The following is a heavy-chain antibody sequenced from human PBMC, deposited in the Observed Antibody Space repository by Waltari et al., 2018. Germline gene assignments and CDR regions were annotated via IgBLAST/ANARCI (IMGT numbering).Heavy chain of an antibody. D-gene: IGHD2-2*01. CDR2: IKQDGSEK. V-gene: IGHV3-7*01. CDR3: ARDNGYQLDY. CDR1: GFTFSTYW. J-gene: IGHJ4*02. Sequence: EVQLVESGGGLVQPGGSLRVSCAASGFTFSTYWMTWVRQAPGKGLEWVANIKQDGSEKNYVDSVKGRFTISRDNAKNSLYLQMNSLRAEDTAMYYCARDNGYQLDYWGQGTLVTVSS.